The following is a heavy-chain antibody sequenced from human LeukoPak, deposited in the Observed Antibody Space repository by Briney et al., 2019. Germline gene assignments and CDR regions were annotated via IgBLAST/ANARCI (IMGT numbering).Heavy chain of an antibody. CDR1: GYTFTMYY. D-gene: IGHD4-17*01. J-gene: IGHJ4*02. V-gene: IGHV1-2*06. CDR3: ARVTYADYATHLYY. CDR2: INPDTGDT. Sequence: GASVKVSCKASGYTFTMYYMHWVRQAAGQGLEWMGRINPDTGDTDYAQKFQGRVTMTRDTSISTAYMELSSLRSDDTAMYYCARVTYADYATHLYYWGQGTLVTVSS.